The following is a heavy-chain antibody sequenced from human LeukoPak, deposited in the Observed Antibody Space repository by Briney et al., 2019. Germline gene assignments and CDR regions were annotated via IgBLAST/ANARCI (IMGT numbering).Heavy chain of an antibody. CDR3: AGIAVAAPGWFDP. J-gene: IGHJ5*02. CDR1: GGSISSTTYY. Sequence: SETLSLTCTASGGSISSTTYYWGWIRQPPGKGLEWIGSIYYSGSTYYNPSLKSRVTISIDTSKTQFSLKLSSVTAADTAVYYCAGIAVAAPGWFDPWGQGTLVTVSS. V-gene: IGHV4-39*01. D-gene: IGHD6-19*01. CDR2: IYYSGST.